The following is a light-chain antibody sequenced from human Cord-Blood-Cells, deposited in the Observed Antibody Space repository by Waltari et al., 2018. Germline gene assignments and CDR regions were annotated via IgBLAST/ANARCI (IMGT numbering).Light chain of an antibody. CDR3: SSYTSSSTV. CDR2: DVS. CDR1: SSDVGGYKY. Sequence: QSALTQPASVPGSPGQSITISCTGTSSDVGGYKYVSWYQQHPGKAPKLMIYDVSNRPSGVSNRFSGSKSGNTASLTISGLQAEDEADYYCSSYTSSSTVFGGGTKLTVL. V-gene: IGLV2-14*01. J-gene: IGLJ2*01.